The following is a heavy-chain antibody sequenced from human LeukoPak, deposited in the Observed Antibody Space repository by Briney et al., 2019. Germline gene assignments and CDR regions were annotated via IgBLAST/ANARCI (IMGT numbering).Heavy chain of an antibody. CDR3: ARDPVIGATSKRVHGGLDY. CDR1: GFTFSDYY. CDR2: ISSSGSTI. D-gene: IGHD2-21*01. Sequence: PGGSLRLSCAASGFTFSDYYMSWIRQAPGKGLEWVSYISSSGSTIYYADSVKGRFTISRDNAKNSLYLQEHSLRAEDTAVYYCARDPVIGATSKRVHGGLDYWGQGTLVTVPS. V-gene: IGHV3-11*01. J-gene: IGHJ4*02.